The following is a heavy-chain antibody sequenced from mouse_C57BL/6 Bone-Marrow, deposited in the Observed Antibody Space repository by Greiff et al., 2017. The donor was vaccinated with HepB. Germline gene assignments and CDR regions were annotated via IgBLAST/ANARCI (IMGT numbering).Heavy chain of an antibody. J-gene: IGHJ4*01. CDR1: GFTFSDYY. CDR3: AREGYDYAMDY. V-gene: IGHV5-16*01. Sequence: EVKLVESEGGLVQPGSSMKLSCTASGFTFSDYYMAWVRQVPEKGLEWVANINYDGSSTYYLDSLKSRFIISRDNAKNILYLPMSSLKSEDTATYYCAREGYDYAMDYWGQGTSVTVSS. D-gene: IGHD2-2*01. CDR2: INYDGSST.